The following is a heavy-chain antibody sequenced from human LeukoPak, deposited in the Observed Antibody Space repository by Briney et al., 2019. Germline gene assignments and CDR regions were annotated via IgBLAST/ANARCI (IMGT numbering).Heavy chain of an antibody. V-gene: IGHV3-53*01. CDR1: GFNVSNNY. D-gene: IGHD5-24*01. CDR2: LYGGGNT. CDR3: ARQLATELDF. Sequence: GGSLRLPCTASGFNVSNNYMAWVRLPPGKGLEWVSVLYGGGNTYYADSVKGRFTISRDNSKNTVYLRLNSLRAEDTAVYYCARQLATELDFWGLGTLVSVSS. J-gene: IGHJ4*02.